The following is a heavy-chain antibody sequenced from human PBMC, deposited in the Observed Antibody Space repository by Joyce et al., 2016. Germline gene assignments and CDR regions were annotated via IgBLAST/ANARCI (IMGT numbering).Heavy chain of an antibody. J-gene: IGHJ1*01. CDR2: IYSGGST. CDR3: ASAQIAVAGSLYFHH. V-gene: IGHV3-53*01. D-gene: IGHD6-19*01. CDR1: GFSVSSNY. Sequence: EVQLVESGGGLIQPGGSLRLSCAASGFSVSSNYMSWVRQAPGKGLEGVSVIYSGGSTYYADSVKGRFTISRDNSKNTLYLQMNSLRAEDTAVYYCASAQIAVAGSLYFHHWGQGTLVTVSS.